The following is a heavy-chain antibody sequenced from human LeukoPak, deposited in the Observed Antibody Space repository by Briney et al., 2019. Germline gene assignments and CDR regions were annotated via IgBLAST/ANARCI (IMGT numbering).Heavy chain of an antibody. CDR2: FSYSGST. V-gene: IGHV4-59*01. CDR1: GVSISDYH. Sequence: SETLSLTCSVSGVSISDYHWIWIRQPPAKGLEWMGYFSYSGSTRYNPSLKSRVTMSVDTSKNQFSLRLISVAAADTAVYYCARMYSGTSYYFDFWGQGTLVTVAS. J-gene: IGHJ4*02. CDR3: ARMYSGTSYYFDF. D-gene: IGHD1-26*01.